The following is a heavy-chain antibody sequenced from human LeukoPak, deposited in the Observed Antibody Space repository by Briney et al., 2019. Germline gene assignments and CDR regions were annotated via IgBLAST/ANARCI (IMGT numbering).Heavy chain of an antibody. J-gene: IGHJ4*02. CDR3: ARGGDYLFDS. D-gene: IGHD4-17*01. Sequence: PSGTLSLTCAVSGGSISSSNWWSWVRQPPGKGLEWIGEINHSGSTNRNPSLKSRVSLSVDKSKNEFSLKLSSVTAADTAVYYCARGGDYLFDSWSQGTLVTVSS. CDR1: GGSISSSNW. V-gene: IGHV4-4*02. CDR2: INHSGST.